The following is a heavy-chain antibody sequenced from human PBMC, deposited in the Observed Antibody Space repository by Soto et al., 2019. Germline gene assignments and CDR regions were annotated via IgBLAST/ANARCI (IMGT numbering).Heavy chain of an antibody. CDR1: AETFSSYA. Sequence: QVQLVQSGPEVKKSGSSVKVSCRASAETFSSYAINWVRQAPGQGFEWLGGIIPLVGTTNYAQKFQGRVTITADRARDTAFLDLSTLRSDDTAVYFCASRIAVSADDAFEHWGQGTMVTVTP. V-gene: IGHV1-69*06. CDR2: IIPLVGTT. J-gene: IGHJ3*01. CDR3: ASRIAVSADDAFEH. D-gene: IGHD6-13*01.